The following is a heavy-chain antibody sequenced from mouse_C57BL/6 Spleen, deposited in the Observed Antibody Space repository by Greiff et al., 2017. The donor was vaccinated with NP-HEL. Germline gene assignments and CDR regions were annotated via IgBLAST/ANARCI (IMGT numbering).Heavy chain of an antibody. CDR2: IDPENGDT. V-gene: IGHV14-4*01. CDR1: GFNIKDDY. CDR3: TYFDGFAY. J-gene: IGHJ3*01. Sequence: EVQLQESGAELVRPGASVKLSCTASGFNIKDDYMHWVKQRPEQGLEWIGWIDPENGDTEYASKFQGKATITAHTSSNTAYLQLSSLTSEDTAVYYCTYFDGFAYWGQGTLVTVSA.